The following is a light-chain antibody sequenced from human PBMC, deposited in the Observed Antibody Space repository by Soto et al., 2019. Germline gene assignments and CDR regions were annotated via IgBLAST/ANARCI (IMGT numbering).Light chain of an antibody. Sequence: QSVLTQPPSVSAAPGQTVTISCSGSSSNIGNNYVSWYQQLPGTAPKLLIYDSNKRPSGIPDRFSGSKSGTSATLGITGRQTGDEADYYCGTWDSSLSAVVFGGGTKLTVL. CDR3: GTWDSSLSAVV. V-gene: IGLV1-51*01. J-gene: IGLJ2*01. CDR2: DSN. CDR1: SSNIGNNY.